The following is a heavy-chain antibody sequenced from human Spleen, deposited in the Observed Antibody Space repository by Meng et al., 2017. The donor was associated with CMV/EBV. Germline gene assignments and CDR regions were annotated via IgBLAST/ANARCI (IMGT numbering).Heavy chain of an antibody. CDR1: GFSFDSYA. Sequence: SLKISCAGSGFSFDSYAMHWVRQVPGKGLEWASGITWNSGRIAYADSVKGRFTISRDNAENSVYLQMSSLRVEDTALYYCAKGHDFPYYYYGMDIWGQGTTVTVSS. J-gene: IGHJ6*02. CDR3: AKGHDFPYYYYGMDI. D-gene: IGHD3/OR15-3a*01. V-gene: IGHV3-9*01. CDR2: ITWNSGRI.